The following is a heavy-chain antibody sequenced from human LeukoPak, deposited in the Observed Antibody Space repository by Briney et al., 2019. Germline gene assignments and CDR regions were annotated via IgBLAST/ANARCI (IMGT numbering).Heavy chain of an antibody. CDR3: AKDITAMGDY. J-gene: IGHJ4*02. D-gene: IGHD5-18*01. CDR2: MSGSGGST. Sequence: GGSLRLSCAASGFTFSSYAMSWVRQAPGKGLEWVSAMSGSGGSTYYADSVKGRFTLSRDNSKNTLYLQMTSLRAEDTAVYYCAKDITAMGDYWGQGTLVTVSS. V-gene: IGHV3-23*01. CDR1: GFTFSSYA.